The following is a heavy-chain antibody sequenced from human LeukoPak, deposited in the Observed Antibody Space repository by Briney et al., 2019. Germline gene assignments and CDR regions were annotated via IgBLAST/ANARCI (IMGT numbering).Heavy chain of an antibody. CDR3: ARERIAAGLGFYYYYYMDV. CDR1: GFTFSNYW. V-gene: IGHV3-7*01. D-gene: IGHD6-25*01. Sequence: PGGSLRLSCAASGFTFSNYWMSWVRRAPGKGLEWVANIKQDGSETYYVDSVKGRFTISRDNAKNSLYLQMNSLRAEDTAVYYCARERIAAGLGFYYYYYMDVWGKGTTVTVSS. CDR2: IKQDGSET. J-gene: IGHJ6*03.